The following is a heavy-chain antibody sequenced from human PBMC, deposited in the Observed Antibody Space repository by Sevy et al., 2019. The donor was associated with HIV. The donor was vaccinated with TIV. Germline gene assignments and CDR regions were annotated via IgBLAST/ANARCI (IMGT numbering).Heavy chain of an antibody. CDR3: VKGDRTFYGLDV. J-gene: IGHJ6*02. V-gene: IGHV3-23*01. D-gene: IGHD2-15*01. CDR2: ISGSGGST. CDR1: GFIFSTYT. Sequence: GGSLRLSCAASGFIFSTYTMTWVRQAPGKGLEWVSGISGSGGSTYYADSLKGRFTIFRDNSKSTVHLQMNSLRAEDTAVYYCVKGDRTFYGLDVWGQGTTVTVSS.